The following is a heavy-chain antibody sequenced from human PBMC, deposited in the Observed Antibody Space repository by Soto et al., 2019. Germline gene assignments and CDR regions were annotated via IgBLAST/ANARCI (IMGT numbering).Heavy chain of an antibody. J-gene: IGHJ4*02. V-gene: IGHV4-39*01. D-gene: IGHD1-1*01. CDR2: IYYRGST. CDR3: ARHGTEAVFDY. Sequence: QLQLQESGPGLVKPSETLSLTCTVSGGSISSSSYYWGWIRQPPGKGLEWIGSIYYRGSTYYNPSLKSRVTISVDTSKNQFSLKLSSVTAADTAVYYCARHGTEAVFDYWGQGTLVTVSS. CDR1: GGSISSSSYY.